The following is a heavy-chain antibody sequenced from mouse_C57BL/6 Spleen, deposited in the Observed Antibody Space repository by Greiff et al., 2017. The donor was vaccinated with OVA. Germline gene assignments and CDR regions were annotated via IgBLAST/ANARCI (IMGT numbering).Heavy chain of an antibody. CDR2: IDPENGDT. D-gene: IGHD1-1*01. CDR3: TTGYYGY. CDR1: GFNIKDDY. J-gene: IGHJ2*01. Sequence: EVKLQESGAELVRPGASVKLSCTASGFNIKDDYMHWVKQRPEQGLEWIGWIDPENGDTEYASKFQGKATITADTSSNTAYLQLSSLTSEDTAVYYCTTGYYGYWGQGTTLTVSS. V-gene: IGHV14-4*01.